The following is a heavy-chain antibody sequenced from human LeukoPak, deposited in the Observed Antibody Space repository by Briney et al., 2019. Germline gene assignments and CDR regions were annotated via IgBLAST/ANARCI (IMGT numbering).Heavy chain of an antibody. CDR3: ARESLAARRIDY. CDR1: GGSISGGGYY. V-gene: IGHV4-30-2*01. Sequence: SETLSLTCTVSGGSISGGGYYWSWIRQPPGKGLEWIGYIYQSASTYYSPSLKSRVTISVDRSKNQFSLEVTSVTAADTAVYYCARESLAARRIDYWGQGTLVTVSS. D-gene: IGHD6-6*01. J-gene: IGHJ4*02. CDR2: IYQSAST.